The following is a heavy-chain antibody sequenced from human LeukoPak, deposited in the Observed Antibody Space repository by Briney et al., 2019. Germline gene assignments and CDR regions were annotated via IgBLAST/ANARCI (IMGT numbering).Heavy chain of an antibody. V-gene: IGHV3-53*01. Sequence: GGSLRLSCAASGFTVSSNYMSWVRQAPGKGLEWVSVIYSGGSTYYADSVKGRFTISRDNSKNTLYLQMNSLRAEDTAVYYCARGHKDYLFDYWGQGTLVTVSS. CDR3: ARGHKDYLFDY. CDR1: GFTVSSNY. D-gene: IGHD3-16*01. CDR2: IYSGGST. J-gene: IGHJ4*02.